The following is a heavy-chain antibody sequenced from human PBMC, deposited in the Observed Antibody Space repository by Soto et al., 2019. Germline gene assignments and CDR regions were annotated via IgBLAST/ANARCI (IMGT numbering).Heavy chain of an antibody. CDR3: ARDQAIVVVPAAIDYYYYGMDV. CDR2: IWYDGSNK. Sequence: PGGSLRLSCAASGFTFSSYGMHWVRQAPGKGLEWVAVIWYDGSNKYYADSVKGRFTISRDNSKNTLYLQMNSLRAEDTAVYYCARDQAIVVVPAAIDYYYYGMDVWGQGTTVTVSS. CDR1: GFTFSSYG. D-gene: IGHD2-2*02. J-gene: IGHJ6*02. V-gene: IGHV3-33*01.